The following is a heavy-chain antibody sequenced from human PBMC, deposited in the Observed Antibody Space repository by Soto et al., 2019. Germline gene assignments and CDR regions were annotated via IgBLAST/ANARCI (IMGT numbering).Heavy chain of an antibody. J-gene: IGHJ6*02. CDR1: GFTFSSYG. V-gene: IGHV3-30*18. CDR3: AKDPGGQQLALTYYYYYGMDV. Sequence: GGSLRLSCAASGFTFSSYGMHWVRQAPGKGLEWVAVISYDGSNKYYADSVKGRFTISRDNSKNTLYLQMNSLRAEDTAMYYCAKDPGGQQLALTYYYYYGMDVWGQGTTVTVSS. D-gene: IGHD6-13*01. CDR2: ISYDGSNK.